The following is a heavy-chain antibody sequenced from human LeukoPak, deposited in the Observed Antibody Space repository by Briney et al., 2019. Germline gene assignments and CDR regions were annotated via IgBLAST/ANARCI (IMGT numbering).Heavy chain of an antibody. CDR1: GYTFTGYY. V-gene: IGHV1-2*04. D-gene: IGHD2-21*02. CDR2: INPNSGGT. J-gene: IGHJ5*02. CDR3: ARGGPYCGGDCYSILEDNWFDP. Sequence: ASVKVSCKASGYTFTGYYIHWVRQPPGQGLEWMGWINPNSGGTNYAQKFQGWVTMTRDTSISTAYMELSRLRSDDTAVYYCARGGPYCGGDCYSILEDNWFDPWGQGTLVTVSS.